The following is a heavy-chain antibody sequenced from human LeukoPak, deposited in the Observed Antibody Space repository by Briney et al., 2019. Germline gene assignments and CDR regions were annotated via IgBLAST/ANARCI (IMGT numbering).Heavy chain of an antibody. CDR2: ISYDGSNK. CDR1: GFTFSSYG. J-gene: IGHJ6*03. V-gene: IGHV3-30*03. CDR3: ARDLYGYYSPEADYYYMDV. Sequence: GGSLRLSCAASGFTFSSYGMHWVRQAPGKGLEWVAVISYDGSNKYYADSVKGRFTISRDNAKNSLYLQMNSLRAEDTAVYYCARDLYGYYSPEADYYYMDVWGKGTTVTVSS. D-gene: IGHD3-3*01.